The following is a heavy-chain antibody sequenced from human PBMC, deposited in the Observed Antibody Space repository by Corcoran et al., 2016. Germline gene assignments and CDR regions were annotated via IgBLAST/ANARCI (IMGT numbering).Heavy chain of an antibody. CDR3: AKDRGYGGNWGMDV. J-gene: IGHJ6*02. D-gene: IGHD2-21*01. Sequence: QVQLVESGGGVVRPGRSLRLSCAASGFTFSSFGMHWVRQAPGKGLEWVVVISYDGSNKYYADSVKGRFTISRDNFKNTLYLQMNSLRAEDTAVYYCAKDRGYGGNWGMDVWGQGTTVTVS. CDR2: ISYDGSNK. V-gene: IGHV3-30*18. CDR1: GFTFSSFG.